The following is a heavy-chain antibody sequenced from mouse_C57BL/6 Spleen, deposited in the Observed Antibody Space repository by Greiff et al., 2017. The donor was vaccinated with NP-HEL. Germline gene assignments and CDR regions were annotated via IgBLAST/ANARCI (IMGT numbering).Heavy chain of an antibody. CDR3: ACITTVVAPFDY. Sequence: VQLQQPGAELVKPGASVKLSCKASGYTFTSYWMQWVKQRPGQGLEWIGEIDPSDSYTNYNQKFKGKATLTVDTSSSTAYMQLSSLTSEDSAVYYCACITTVVAPFDYWGQGTTLTVSS. J-gene: IGHJ2*01. V-gene: IGHV1-50*01. D-gene: IGHD1-1*01. CDR2: IDPSDSYT. CDR1: GYTFTSYW.